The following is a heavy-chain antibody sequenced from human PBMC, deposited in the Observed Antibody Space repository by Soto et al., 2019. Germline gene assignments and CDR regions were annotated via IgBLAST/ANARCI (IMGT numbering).Heavy chain of an antibody. D-gene: IGHD3-22*01. CDR2: ILPIFDTA. V-gene: IGHV1-69*12. Sequence: QVQLVQSGAEVKKPGSSVKVSCKASGGTFSSYAXXXXRXXXXXXXXXXGGILPIFDTADYEQKFQGRVTITADESTNTAYMELSSLRSEDTAVYYCAGHSSGVPGYYYGMDVWGQGTTVTVSS. J-gene: IGHJ6*02. CDR3: AGHSSGVPGYYYGMDV. CDR1: GGTFSSYA.